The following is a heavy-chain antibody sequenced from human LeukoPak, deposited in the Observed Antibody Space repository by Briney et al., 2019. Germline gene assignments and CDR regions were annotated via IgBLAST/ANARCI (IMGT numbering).Heavy chain of an antibody. CDR3: ARDRGYCSSASCRTAFNY. Sequence: SETLSLTCTVSGYSISDGYYWGWIRQPPGKGLEWIGNIYHNGNTYYNPSLKSRVTISVDTSKNHFSLKLNSVTAADTAVYYCARDRGYCSSASCRTAFNYWGQGTLVTVSS. CDR2: IYHNGNT. CDR1: GYSISDGYY. V-gene: IGHV4-38-2*02. J-gene: IGHJ4*02. D-gene: IGHD2-2*01.